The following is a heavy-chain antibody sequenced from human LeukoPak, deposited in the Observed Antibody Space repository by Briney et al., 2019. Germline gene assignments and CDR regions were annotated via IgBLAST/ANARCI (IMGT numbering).Heavy chain of an antibody. J-gene: IGHJ4*02. V-gene: IGHV3-21*01. CDR1: GFTFSSYS. D-gene: IGHD3-16*01. CDR2: ISSSSSYI. CDR3: ARGIMFPYYFDY. Sequence: PGGSLRLSCAASGFTFSSYSMRWVRQAPGKGLEWVSFISSSSSYIYYADSVKGRFTISRDNSKNSLYLQMNSLRAEDTAVYYCARGIMFPYYFDYWGQGTLVTVSS.